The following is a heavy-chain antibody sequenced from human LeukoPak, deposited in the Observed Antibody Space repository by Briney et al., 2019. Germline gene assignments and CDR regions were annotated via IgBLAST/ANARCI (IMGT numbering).Heavy chain of an antibody. Sequence: GGSLRLSCAASGLSFISYGMHWVRQAPGKGLEWVGVISDDGRNKNYADSVKGRFTISRDNSKDTLYLQMNSLRDEDTAVYYCAKRPSDYGDYVTYFDYWGQGTLVTVSS. CDR1: GLSFISYG. CDR2: ISDDGRNK. CDR3: AKRPSDYGDYVTYFDY. D-gene: IGHD4-17*01. V-gene: IGHV3-30*18. J-gene: IGHJ4*02.